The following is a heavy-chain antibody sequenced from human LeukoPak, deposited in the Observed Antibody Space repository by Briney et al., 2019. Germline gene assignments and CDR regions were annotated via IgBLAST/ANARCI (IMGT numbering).Heavy chain of an antibody. CDR2: INPKGGGT. D-gene: IGHD3-22*01. Sequence: ASVKVSCKASGYTFTGHYMHWVRQAPGQGLEWMGWINPKGGGTKYAQKFQGRVTMTRDTSISTAYMELSRLRSDDTAVYYCARESRGITMIVVVITTPDYAFDIWGQGTMVTVSS. V-gene: IGHV1-2*02. J-gene: IGHJ3*02. CDR1: GYTFTGHY. CDR3: ARESRGITMIVVVITTPDYAFDI.